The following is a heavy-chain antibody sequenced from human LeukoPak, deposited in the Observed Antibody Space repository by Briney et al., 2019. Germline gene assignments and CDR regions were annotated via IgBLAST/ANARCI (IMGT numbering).Heavy chain of an antibody. V-gene: IGHV3-23*01. CDR2: NSGSGNT. J-gene: IGHJ5*01. CDR1: GFTLYNYA. Sequence: SLRLSFAAPGFTLYNYAMSWVRQAPGKGLGWVSGNSGSGNTYYADSVKGRFTISRDNSKNMLYLQMYRLRAEDTALYYCAKDDFITAGVFDSWGQGTLVTVSS. CDR3: AKDDFITAGVFDS. D-gene: IGHD3-22*01.